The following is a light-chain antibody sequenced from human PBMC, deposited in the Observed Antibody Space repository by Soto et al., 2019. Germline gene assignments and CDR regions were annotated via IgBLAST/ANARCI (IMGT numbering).Light chain of an antibody. Sequence: EIVLTQSPGTLSLSPGERATLSCRASQSVSSRALAWYQQKPGQAPRLLIYGASNRAPGIPDRFSGSGSGTDFTLPISRLQSEDFAVYYCQQYGRSPWTFGQGTKVEIK. CDR2: GAS. V-gene: IGKV3-20*01. CDR1: QSVSSRA. CDR3: QQYGRSPWT. J-gene: IGKJ1*01.